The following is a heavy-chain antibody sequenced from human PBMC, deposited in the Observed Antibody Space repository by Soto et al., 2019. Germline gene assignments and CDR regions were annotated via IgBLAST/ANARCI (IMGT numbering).Heavy chain of an antibody. CDR1: GYSFSSFW. D-gene: IGHD3-3*01. J-gene: IGHJ4*02. Sequence: GESLKISCKSSGYSFSSFWIGWVRQMPGKGLEWMGIIYPGDSDTRYSPSFQGQVTISVDKSISTAYLQWKSLKASDTAMYYCARLRPGVTIDYWGQGTLVTVSS. CDR3: ARLRPGVTIDY. V-gene: IGHV5-51*01. CDR2: IYPGDSDT.